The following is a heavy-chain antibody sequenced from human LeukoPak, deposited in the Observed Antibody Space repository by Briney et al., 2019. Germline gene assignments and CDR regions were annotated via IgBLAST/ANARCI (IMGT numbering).Heavy chain of an antibody. CDR1: DESIGSYF. J-gene: IGHJ4*02. D-gene: IGHD3-10*01. CDR3: ARDEVYGELYY. Sequence: SETLSLTCTISDESIGSYFWSWIRQPAGKGLEWIGRISASGSTYYSPSLKSRVSMSVDKSKDQFSLNLTSLSAADTAIYYCARDEVYGELYYWGQGTLVSVSS. V-gene: IGHV4-4*07. CDR2: ISASGST.